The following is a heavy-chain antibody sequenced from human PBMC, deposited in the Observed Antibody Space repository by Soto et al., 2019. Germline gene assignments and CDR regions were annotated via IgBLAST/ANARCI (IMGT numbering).Heavy chain of an antibody. CDR1: GASISRDTYS. CDR3: ASGPYEYFLN. Sequence: QLQLQESGAGPVKPSQTLSLTCAVSGASISRDTYSWNWIRQPPGKGLEWIGYIHRSGSTYYNPSLKSRVTISVEKSNNQFSLRLSSVTAADTAVYYCASGPYEYFLNCG. V-gene: IGHV4-30-2*01. CDR2: IHRSGST. D-gene: IGHD5-12*01. J-gene: IGHJ1*01.